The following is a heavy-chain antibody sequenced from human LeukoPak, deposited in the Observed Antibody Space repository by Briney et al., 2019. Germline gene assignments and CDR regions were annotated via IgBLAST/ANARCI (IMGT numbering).Heavy chain of an antibody. CDR3: AKSSLYCTSTSCSYYFDY. CDR2: ISAYNGNT. V-gene: IGHV1-18*01. J-gene: IGHJ4*02. Sequence: ASVKVSCKASGYTFTSFGISWVRQAPGQGLEWMGWISAYNGNTNYAQKIQGRVTMTRDTSISTAYMELSRLRSDDTAVYYCAKSSLYCTSTSCSYYFDYWGQGTLVTVSS. CDR1: GYTFTSFG. D-gene: IGHD2-2*01.